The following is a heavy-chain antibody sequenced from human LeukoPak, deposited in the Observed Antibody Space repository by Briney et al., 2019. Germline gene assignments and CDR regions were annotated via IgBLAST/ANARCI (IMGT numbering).Heavy chain of an antibody. Sequence: GGSLRLSCAASGFTFSSYWMNWARQAPGKGLEWVASINHNGNVNYYVDSVKGRFTISRDNAKNSLYLQMNSLRAEDTAVYYCAITPGLNCSSTSCYTIAQDYWGQGTLVTVSS. J-gene: IGHJ4*02. V-gene: IGHV3-7*01. CDR3: AITPGLNCSSTSCYTIAQDY. CDR2: INHNGNVN. CDR1: GFTFSSYW. D-gene: IGHD2-2*02.